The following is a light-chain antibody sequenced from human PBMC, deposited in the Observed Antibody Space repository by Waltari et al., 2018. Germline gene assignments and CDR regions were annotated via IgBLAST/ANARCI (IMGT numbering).Light chain of an antibody. V-gene: IGLV1-47*01. CDR3: AAWDDSLSGPRV. Sequence: QSVLTQPPSASGTPGQRVTISWSGSSSNIGSNYVYWYQQLPGTAPKLLIYRTNQRPSGVPDRFSGSKSGTSASLAISGLRSDDEADYYCAAWDDSLSGPRVFGGGTKLTVL. CDR2: RTN. CDR1: SSNIGSNY. J-gene: IGLJ3*02.